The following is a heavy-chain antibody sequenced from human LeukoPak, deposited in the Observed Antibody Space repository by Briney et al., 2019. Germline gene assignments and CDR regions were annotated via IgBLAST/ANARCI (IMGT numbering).Heavy chain of an antibody. CDR1: GFTFSSYE. Sequence: GGSLRLSCVASGFTFSSYEMDWVRQAPGKGLEWVSYIGSSGSTKYYPDSVKGRFIVSRDNAKNSLFLQVNSLRAEDTAVYYCARDHLTVAAFDYWGQGTLVTVSS. J-gene: IGHJ4*02. CDR3: ARDHLTVAAFDY. D-gene: IGHD6-19*01. V-gene: IGHV3-48*03. CDR2: IGSSGSTK.